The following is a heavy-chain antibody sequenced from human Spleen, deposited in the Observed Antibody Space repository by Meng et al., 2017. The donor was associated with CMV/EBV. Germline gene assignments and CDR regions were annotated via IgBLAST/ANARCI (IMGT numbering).Heavy chain of an antibody. V-gene: IGHV3-23*01. D-gene: IGHD1-26*01. CDR1: GFTFSNYA. J-gene: IGHJ4*02. CDR3: AKHGDFYSGSRFDY. Sequence: GGSLRLSCAASGFTFSNYATSWVRQTPGKGLEWVSSISGSGGGTYYADSVKGRFTISRDNSGNMLNLQMNSLRAEDTALYYCAKHGDFYSGSRFDYWGLGTQVTVSS. CDR2: ISGSGGGT.